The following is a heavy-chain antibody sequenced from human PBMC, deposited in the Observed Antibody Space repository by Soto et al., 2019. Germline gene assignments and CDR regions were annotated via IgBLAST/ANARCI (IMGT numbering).Heavy chain of an antibody. J-gene: IGHJ4*02. Sequence: PSETLSLTCTVSGDSITGYYWNWIRQPPGKGLEWIGFIHSSGSTDYNPSLKSRVTISVDTSKNQFSLKLTSVSDADTAVYYCARDSGGWPDFWGQGTLVTV. V-gene: IGHV4-59*01. CDR1: GDSITGYY. CDR3: ARDSGGWPDF. D-gene: IGHD6-19*01. CDR2: IHSSGST.